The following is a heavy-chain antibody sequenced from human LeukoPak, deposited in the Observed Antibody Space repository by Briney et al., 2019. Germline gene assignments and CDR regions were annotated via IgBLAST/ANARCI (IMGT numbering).Heavy chain of an antibody. CDR1: RYTFTSYD. D-gene: IGHD5-12*01. CDR2: MNPNTGRT. J-gene: IGHJ6*02. CDR3: ARAIVAAYYGMDV. V-gene: IGHV1-8*01. Sequence: GASVKVSCKASRYTFTSYDINWVREAAGQGLEWMGWMNPNTGRTGLAQKFQGRVTITADKSTSTAYMELSSLRSEDTAVYYCARAIVAAYYGMDVWGQGTTVTVSS.